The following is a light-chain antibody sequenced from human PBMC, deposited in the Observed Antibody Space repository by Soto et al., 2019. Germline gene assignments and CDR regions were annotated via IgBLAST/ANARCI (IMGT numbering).Light chain of an antibody. CDR3: QQYNNWPPIT. CDR1: QTVRNN. Sequence: EFALTQSPGTMALSPGGRATLSCRSSQTVRNNYLAWYQQKPGQAPRLLIYDASTRATGIPARFSGSGSGTEFTLTISSLQSEDFAVYYCQQYNNWPPITFGQGTRLEIK. V-gene: IGKV3-15*01. CDR2: DAS. J-gene: IGKJ5*01.